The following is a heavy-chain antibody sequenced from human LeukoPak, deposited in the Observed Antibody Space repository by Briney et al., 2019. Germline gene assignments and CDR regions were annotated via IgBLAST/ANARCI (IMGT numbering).Heavy chain of an antibody. CDR2: ISWNSGSI. Sequence: GGSLRLSCAASGFTFDDYAMHWVRQAPGKGLEWVSGISWNSGSIGYADSVKGPFTISRDNSKNTLYLQMNSLRAEDTAVYYCAKGGYCSSTSCLAIYWGQGTLVTVSS. CDR1: GFTFDDYA. J-gene: IGHJ4*02. D-gene: IGHD2-2*01. V-gene: IGHV3-9*01. CDR3: AKGGYCSSTSCLAIY.